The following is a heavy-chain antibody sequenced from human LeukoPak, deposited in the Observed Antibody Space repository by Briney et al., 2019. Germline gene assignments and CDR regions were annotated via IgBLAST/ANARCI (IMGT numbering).Heavy chain of an antibody. CDR1: GFTFSSYA. D-gene: IGHD2-2*01. Sequence: GGSLRLSCAASGFTFSSYAMSWVRQAPGKGLEWVSAISGSGGSTYYADSVKGRFTISRDNSKNTLYLQMNSLRAEDTAVYYCANFGCSSTSCLDYWGQGTLVTVSS. J-gene: IGHJ4*02. CDR2: ISGSGGST. V-gene: IGHV3-23*01. CDR3: ANFGCSSTSCLDY.